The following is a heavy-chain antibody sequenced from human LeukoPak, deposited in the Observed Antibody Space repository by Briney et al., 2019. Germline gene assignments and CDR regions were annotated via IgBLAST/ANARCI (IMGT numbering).Heavy chain of an antibody. CDR2: ISSNGGST. V-gene: IGHV3-64D*06. CDR3: VKSIGVGSGSFPFDP. CDR1: GFTFSSYA. D-gene: IGHD3-10*01. Sequence: PGGSLRLSCSASGFTFSSYAMHWVRQAPGKGLEYVSAISSNGGSTYYADSVKGRFTISRDNSKNTLYLQMSSLRVEDTAVYYCVKSIGVGSGSFPFDPWGQGTLVTVSS. J-gene: IGHJ5*02.